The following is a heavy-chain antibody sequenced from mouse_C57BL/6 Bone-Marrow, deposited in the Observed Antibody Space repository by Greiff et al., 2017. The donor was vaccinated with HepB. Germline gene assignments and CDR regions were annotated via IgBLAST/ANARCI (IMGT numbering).Heavy chain of an antibody. D-gene: IGHD1-1*01. CDR1: GFTFSDYG. V-gene: IGHV5-15*01. CDR3: TRSYSV. Sequence: EVQGVESGGGLVQPGGSLKLSCAASGFTFSDYGMAWVRQAPRKGPEWVAFISNLAYSIYYADTVTGRFTISRENAKNTLYLEMSSLRSEDTAMYYCTRSYSVWGTGTTVTVSS. J-gene: IGHJ1*03. CDR2: ISNLAYSI.